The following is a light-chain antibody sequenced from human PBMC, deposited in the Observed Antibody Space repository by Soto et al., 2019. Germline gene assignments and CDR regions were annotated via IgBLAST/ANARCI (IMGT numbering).Light chain of an antibody. CDR1: QTITGY. Sequence: DIQMTQSPSSLSASVGDRVTITCRASQTITGYLNWYQQKPGKAPKLLIYAASSLQSGVPSRFSGSGSGTDFTLTISSLQPEDFATYYCQQSHGIPYTFGQGTKLVIK. V-gene: IGKV1-39*01. CDR3: QQSHGIPYT. J-gene: IGKJ2*01. CDR2: AAS.